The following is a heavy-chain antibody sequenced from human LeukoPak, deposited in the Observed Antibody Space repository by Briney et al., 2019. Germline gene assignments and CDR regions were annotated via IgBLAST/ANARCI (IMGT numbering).Heavy chain of an antibody. Sequence: GGSLRLSCAASGFTFSSYAMSWVRQTPGKGLEWVSAISGSGGSTYYTDSEKGRFTISRDNSRNTLFLQMNSLRAEDTAVYYCVKAYWNEYYFDYWGQGTLVTVSS. CDR2: ISGSGGST. CDR1: GFTFSSYA. CDR3: VKAYWNEYYFDY. D-gene: IGHD1-1*01. J-gene: IGHJ4*02. V-gene: IGHV3-23*01.